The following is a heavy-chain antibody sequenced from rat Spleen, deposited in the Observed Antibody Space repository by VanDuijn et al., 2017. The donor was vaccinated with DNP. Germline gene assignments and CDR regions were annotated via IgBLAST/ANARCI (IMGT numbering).Heavy chain of an antibody. CDR3: ARDGQWDYLDY. D-gene: IGHD1-1*01. Sequence: QVQLEESGPGLLQPSQTLSLTCTVSGFSLTKYGISWVPQPPGKGLEWIAAMSTSGDTSYNSVLRSRLSISRDTSKDQVFLKMNSLQTEDTATYYCARDGQWDYLDYWGQGVMVTVSS. J-gene: IGHJ2*01. CDR1: GFSLTKYG. CDR2: MSTSGDT. V-gene: IGHV2S8*01.